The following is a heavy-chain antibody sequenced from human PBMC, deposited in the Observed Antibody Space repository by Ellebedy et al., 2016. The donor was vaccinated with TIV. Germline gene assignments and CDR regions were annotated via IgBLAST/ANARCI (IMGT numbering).Heavy chain of an antibody. CDR3: GSAAYYYDSSGSLGGDY. D-gene: IGHD3-22*01. Sequence: GESLKISXAASGFTFSSYGMHWVRQAPGKGLEWVAVISYDGSNKYYADSVKGRFTISRDNSKNTLYLQMNSLRAEDTAVYYCGSAAYYYDSSGSLGGDYWGQGTLVTVSS. CDR1: GFTFSSYG. V-gene: IGHV3-30*03. CDR2: ISYDGSNK. J-gene: IGHJ4*02.